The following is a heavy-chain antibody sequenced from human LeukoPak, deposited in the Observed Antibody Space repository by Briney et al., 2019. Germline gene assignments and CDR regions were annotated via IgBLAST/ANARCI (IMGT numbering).Heavy chain of an antibody. J-gene: IGHJ4*02. CDR2: IYYSGST. V-gene: IGHV4-59*01. D-gene: IGHD3-22*01. CDR1: GVSISSYY. Sequence: SETLSLTCTVSGVSISSYYWSWIRQPPGRGLEWIGYIYYSGSTNYNPSLKSRVTISVDTSKNQFSLKLSSVTAADTAVYYCARDYYDSSGSGFDYWGQGTLVTVSS. CDR3: ARDYYDSSGSGFDY.